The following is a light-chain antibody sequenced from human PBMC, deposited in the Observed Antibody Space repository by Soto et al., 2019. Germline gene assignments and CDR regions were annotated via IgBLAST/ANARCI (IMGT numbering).Light chain of an antibody. CDR1: SSDVGGYNY. Sequence: QSVLAQPASVSGSPGQSVTISCTGTSSDVGGYNYVSWYQQHPGKAPKLMIYDVSKRPSGVPDRLSGSKSGNTASLTISGLQAEDEADYYCCSYAGSYTFEVFGTGTKVTVL. CDR2: DVS. CDR3: CSYAGSYTFEV. J-gene: IGLJ1*01. V-gene: IGLV2-11*01.